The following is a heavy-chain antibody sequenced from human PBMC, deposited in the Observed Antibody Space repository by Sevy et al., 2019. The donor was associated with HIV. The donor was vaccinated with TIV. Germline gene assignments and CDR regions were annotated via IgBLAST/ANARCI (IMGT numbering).Heavy chain of an antibody. Sequence: GGSLRLSCAASGFTFRTHAMHWVRQPPGKGLEWVAVISSTGSHKYYAYSVRGRFTISRDNSENTLSLQMNGLRLDDTGPYYCAREAGYTTTWSPGNYWGLGTLVTVSS. V-gene: IGHV3-30-3*01. CDR3: AREAGYTTTWSPGNY. CDR2: ISSTGSHK. CDR1: GFTFRTHA. D-gene: IGHD5-12*01. J-gene: IGHJ4*02.